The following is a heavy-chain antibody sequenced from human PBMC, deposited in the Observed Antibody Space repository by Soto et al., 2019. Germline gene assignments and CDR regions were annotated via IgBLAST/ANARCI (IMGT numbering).Heavy chain of an antibody. CDR3: ASHRVAAAGEFYYYYMDV. V-gene: IGHV1-3*01. D-gene: IGHD6-13*01. J-gene: IGHJ6*03. CDR2: INAGNGNT. Sequence: ASVKVSCKASGYTFTSYAMHWVRQAPGQRLEWMGWINAGNGNTKYSQKFQGRVTITRDTSASTAYMELSSLRSEDTAVYYCASHRVAAAGEFYYYYMDVWGKGTTVTVSS. CDR1: GYTFTSYA.